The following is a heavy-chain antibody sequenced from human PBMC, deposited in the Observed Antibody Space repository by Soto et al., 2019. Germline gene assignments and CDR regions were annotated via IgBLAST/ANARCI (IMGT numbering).Heavy chain of an antibody. J-gene: IGHJ4*02. CDR2: IYYSGST. D-gene: IGHD3-22*01. CDR1: GGSFSGYY. CDR3: ERHSIWLLLSDY. V-gene: IGHV4-34*01. Sequence: SETLSLTCAVYGGSFSGYYWTWIRQPPGTGLEWIGYIYYSGSTNYNPSLKSRVTISVDTSKNQFSLKLNSVTAADTAVYFCERHSIWLLLSDYWGQGSLVTVSS.